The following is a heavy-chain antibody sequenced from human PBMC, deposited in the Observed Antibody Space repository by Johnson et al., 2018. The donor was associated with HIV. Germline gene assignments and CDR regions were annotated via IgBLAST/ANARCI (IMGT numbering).Heavy chain of an antibody. V-gene: IGHV3-23*04. Sequence: VLLVESGGGVVQPGRPERFFCAASGFTFSSYAMHWVRQAPGKGLEWVSAISGSGGSTYYADSVKGRFTISRDNSKNTLYLQMNSLRAEDTAVYYCAKESSYYYDNSGPYWGQGTMVTVSS. D-gene: IGHD3-22*01. CDR3: AKESSYYYDNSGPY. CDR2: ISGSGGST. CDR1: GFTFSSYA. J-gene: IGHJ3*01.